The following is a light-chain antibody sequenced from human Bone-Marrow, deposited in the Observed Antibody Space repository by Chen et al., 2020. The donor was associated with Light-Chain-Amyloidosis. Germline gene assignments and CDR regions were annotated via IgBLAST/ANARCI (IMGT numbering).Light chain of an antibody. V-gene: IGLV3-21*02. CDR1: NIGSTS. J-gene: IGLJ3*02. CDR3: QVWDRSSDRPV. Sequence: SYVLTQPSSVSGAPGQTARRACGGNNIGSTSVHWYQQTPGQAPLLVVYDDSDRPSGIPERLSGSNSGNTATLTISRVEAGDEADYSCQVWDRSSDRPVFGGGTKLTVL. CDR2: DDS.